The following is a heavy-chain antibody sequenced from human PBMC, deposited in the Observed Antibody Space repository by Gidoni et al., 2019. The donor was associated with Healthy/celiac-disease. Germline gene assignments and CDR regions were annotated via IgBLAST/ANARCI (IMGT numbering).Heavy chain of an antibody. CDR3: ARWLWFGELEQYYYGMDV. Sequence: QVQLQESGPGLVKPSGTLSLTCAVSGGSISSRNWWSWVRQPPGKGLEWIGEIYHSGSTNYNPFLKSRVTISVDKSKNQFSLKLSSVTAADTAVYYCARWLWFGELEQYYYGMDVWGQGTTVTVSS. CDR2: IYHSGST. V-gene: IGHV4-4*02. J-gene: IGHJ6*02. D-gene: IGHD3-10*01. CDR1: GGSISSRNW.